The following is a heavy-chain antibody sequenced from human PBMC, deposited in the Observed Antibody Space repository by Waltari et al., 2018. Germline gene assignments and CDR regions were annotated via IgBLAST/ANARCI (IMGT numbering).Heavy chain of an antibody. CDR1: GESVSGNYW. J-gene: IGHJ4*02. D-gene: IGHD2-2*01. V-gene: IGHV4-4*02. CDR3: AGDRAIGLFFDY. Sequence: QVQLQESGQGLVKPSGTLSLTCAVSGESVSGNYWWSWVRQSPEKGLEWIGQVHHSDKTHYNPSIQSRVTISVDSPKNHFSLTLKSVTAADTAVYYCAGDRAIGLFFDYWGRGTLVTVSS. CDR2: VHHSDKT.